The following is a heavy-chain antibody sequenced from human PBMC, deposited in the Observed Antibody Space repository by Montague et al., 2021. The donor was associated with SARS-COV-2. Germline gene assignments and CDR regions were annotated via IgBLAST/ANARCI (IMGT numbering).Heavy chain of an antibody. CDR1: GDSVSSNIAT. J-gene: IGHJ4*02. D-gene: IGHD3-9*01. V-gene: IGHV6-1*01. Sequence: CAISGDSVSSNIATWNWIRQSPSRGLEWLGRTYYRSKWYNDYAESVKSRITIDPDTSKHQFSLHLNSVTPEDTAVYYCAKDPMYYDLLTGYFHWGQGTLVTVSS. CDR3: AKDPMYYDLLTGYFH. CDR2: TYYRSKWYN.